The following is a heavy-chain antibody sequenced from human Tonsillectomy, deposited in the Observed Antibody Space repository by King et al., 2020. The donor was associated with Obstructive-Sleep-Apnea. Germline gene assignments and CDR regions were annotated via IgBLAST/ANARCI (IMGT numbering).Heavy chain of an antibody. D-gene: IGHD3-10*01. J-gene: IGHJ1*01. CDR2: MNPNSGNT. CDR1: GYTFPSYD. V-gene: IGHV1-8*01. Sequence: VQLVEFGAEVKKPGASVKFSCKAFGYTFPSYDINWVRQATGQGLEWIGWMNPNSGNTGDVQNFQGRLTMTRNTSISTAYMELSSLRSEDTAVYYCARAYGSGSYYSRYFQHWGQGTLVTVSS. CDR3: ARAYGSGSYYSRYFQH.